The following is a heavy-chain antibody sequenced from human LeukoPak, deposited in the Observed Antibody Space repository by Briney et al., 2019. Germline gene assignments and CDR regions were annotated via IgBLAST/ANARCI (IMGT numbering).Heavy chain of an antibody. D-gene: IGHD2-15*01. V-gene: IGHV3-23*01. J-gene: IGHJ4*02. CDR1: GFTFSSYA. CDR3: AKDWARYCSGGSCLRGSYFDY. Sequence: GGSLRLSCAASGFTFSSYAMSWVRQAPGKGLEWVSAISGSGGSTYYADSVKGRFAISRDNSKNTLYLQMNSLRAEDTAVYYCAKDWARYCSGGSCLRGSYFDYWGQGTLVTVSS. CDR2: ISGSGGST.